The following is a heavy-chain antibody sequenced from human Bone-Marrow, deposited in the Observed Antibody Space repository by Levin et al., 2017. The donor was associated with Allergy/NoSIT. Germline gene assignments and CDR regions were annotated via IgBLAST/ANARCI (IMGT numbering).Heavy chain of an antibody. D-gene: IGHD2-2*01. CDR1: DGSFNGIH. J-gene: IGHJ4*02. V-gene: IGHV4-34*01. CDR3: ARVRVSSTTRERRMKAKMDYFDL. Sequence: SETLSLTCAVNDGSFNGIHWSWIRQPPGKGLEWIGTINHSGSTYSNPSLKSRVHILLDRSKNQVSLKVDSVTAADTSVYYCARVRVSSTTRERRMKAKMDYFDLWGQGTLVTVSS. CDR2: INHSGST.